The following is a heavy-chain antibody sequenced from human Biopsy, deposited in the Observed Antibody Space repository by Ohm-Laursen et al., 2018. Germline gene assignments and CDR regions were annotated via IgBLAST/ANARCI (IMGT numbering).Heavy chain of an antibody. V-gene: IGHV3-30*03. J-gene: IGHJ4*02. CDR3: ARGGPHVRAGGSAFDY. D-gene: IGHD2-2*01. CDR1: GFTFTSYG. CDR2: ISYDGSGE. Sequence: SLRLSCSASGFTFTSYGMHWVRQAPGKGLEWVAVISYDGSGEYYADSLQGRFTISRDNPKNTVDLQMNSLRAEDTAVYFCARGGPHVRAGGSAFDYWGQGTQVTVSS.